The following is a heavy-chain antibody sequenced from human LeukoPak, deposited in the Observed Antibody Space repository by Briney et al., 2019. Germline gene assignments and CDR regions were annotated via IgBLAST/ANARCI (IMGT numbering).Heavy chain of an antibody. Sequence: SETLSLTCAVYGGSFSGYYWSWIRQPPGKGLEWIGEINHSRSTNYNPSLKSRVTISVDTSKNQFSLKLSSVTAADTAVYYCARGHFGYGGNPGYFDYWGQGTLVTVSS. CDR3: ARGHFGYGGNPGYFDY. V-gene: IGHV4-34*01. D-gene: IGHD4-23*01. CDR1: GGSFSGYY. J-gene: IGHJ4*02. CDR2: INHSRST.